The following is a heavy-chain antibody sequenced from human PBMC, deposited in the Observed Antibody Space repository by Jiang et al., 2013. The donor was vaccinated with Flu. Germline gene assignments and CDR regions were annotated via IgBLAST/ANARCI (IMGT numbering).Heavy chain of an antibody. CDR3: ATGGDYGGVI. CDR2: SIIWEH. Sequence: AVSGYSISSGYVLGLGSGSPQGRGWSGLGVSIIWEHLLQPSLKSRVTISVDTSKNQFSLKLSSVTAADTAVYYCATGGDYGGVIWGQGTLVTVSS. J-gene: IGHJ4*02. D-gene: IGHD4-23*01. CDR1: GYSISSGYV. V-gene: IGHV4-38-2*01.